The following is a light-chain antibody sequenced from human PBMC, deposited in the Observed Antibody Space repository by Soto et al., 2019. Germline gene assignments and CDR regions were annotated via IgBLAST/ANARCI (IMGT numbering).Light chain of an antibody. CDR3: QQYEDLPLT. CDR1: QSIANF. J-gene: IGKJ4*01. Sequence: DVQMTQSPFSLSASVGDRVTITCKANQSIANFLNWFQHKPGEAPKLLISDASHLELGVPSRFSGSRSGTDFVLDISNLQSEDVATYFCQQYEDLPLTFGGGTKVDI. V-gene: IGKV1-33*01. CDR2: DAS.